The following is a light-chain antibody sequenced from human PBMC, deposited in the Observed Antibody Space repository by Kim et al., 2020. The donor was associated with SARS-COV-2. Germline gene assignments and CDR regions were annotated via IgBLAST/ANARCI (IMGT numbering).Light chain of an antibody. V-gene: IGKV1-27*01. CDR2: AAS. CDR3: QKYDSAPWT. J-gene: IGKJ1*01. Sequence: ASVGDKVAITCRASQYICISLAWYQQRPGKVPNLLNYAASTLKSGVPSRFSGSESGTDVTLTISSLQPEDVATYYCQKYDSAPWTFGPGTRVDIK. CDR1: QYICIS.